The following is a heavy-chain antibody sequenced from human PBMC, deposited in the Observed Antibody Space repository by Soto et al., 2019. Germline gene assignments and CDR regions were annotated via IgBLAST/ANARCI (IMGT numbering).Heavy chain of an antibody. V-gene: IGHV4-39*01. Sequence: SETLSLTCTVSGCSISSSSYYWGWIRQPPGKGLEWIGSIYYSGSTYYNPSLKSRVTISVDTSKNQFSLKLSSVTAADTAVYYCTLTGDIVATNNYWGQGTLVTVSS. D-gene: IGHD5-12*01. CDR3: TLTGDIVATNNY. CDR1: GCSISSSSYY. J-gene: IGHJ4*02. CDR2: IYYSGST.